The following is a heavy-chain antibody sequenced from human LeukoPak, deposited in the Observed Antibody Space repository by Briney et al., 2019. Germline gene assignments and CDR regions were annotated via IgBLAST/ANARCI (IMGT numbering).Heavy chain of an antibody. Sequence: PSETLSLTCSVSGGSISSSSYYWGWIRQPPGKGLEWIGSIYYSGSTYYNPSLKSRVTISVDTSKNQFSLKLSSVTAADTAVYYCARLYYYGSGSYFFEPWGQGTLVTVSS. CDR2: IYYSGST. CDR3: ARLYYYGSGSYFFEP. CDR1: GGSISSSSYY. V-gene: IGHV4-39*01. J-gene: IGHJ5*02. D-gene: IGHD3-10*01.